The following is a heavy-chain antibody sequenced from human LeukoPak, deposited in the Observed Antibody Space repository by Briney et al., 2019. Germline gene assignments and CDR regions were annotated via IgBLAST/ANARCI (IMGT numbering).Heavy chain of an antibody. V-gene: IGHV3-23*01. CDR2: ISGSGGST. Sequence: GGSLRLSCAGSGFTFSSYAMSWVRQAPGKGLEWVSAISGSGGSTYYADSVKGRFTISRDNSKNTLYLQMNSLRAEDTAVYYCAKSSSGWDDFDYWGQGTLVTVSS. J-gene: IGHJ4*02. D-gene: IGHD6-19*01. CDR3: AKSSSGWDDFDY. CDR1: GFTFSSYA.